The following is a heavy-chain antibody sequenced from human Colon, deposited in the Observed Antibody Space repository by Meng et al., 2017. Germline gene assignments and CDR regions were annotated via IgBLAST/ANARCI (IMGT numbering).Heavy chain of an antibody. CDR2: ISPNTCEP. CDR3: ERDGNHGSGYFN. CDR1: GYTFTSYD. D-gene: IGHD3-9*01. J-gene: IGHJ4*02. Sequence: QVQLVPPGPEVRTPGPSGNVSCNTSGYTFTSYDINWVRQAPGPAPEWIGYISPNTCEPGYAQKLQGRDAMTRETAKSTAYMEVSSLRAEDTDISFCERDGNHGSGYFNWGQGTLVTVSS. V-gene: IGHV1-8*01.